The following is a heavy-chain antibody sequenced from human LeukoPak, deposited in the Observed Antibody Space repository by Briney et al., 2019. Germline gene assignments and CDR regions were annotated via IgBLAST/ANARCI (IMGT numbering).Heavy chain of an antibody. D-gene: IGHD1-26*01. CDR3: AKSLSRELLYAFDI. CDR1: GFTFDDYA. CDR2: ISWNSGSI. V-gene: IGHV3-9*01. Sequence: PGRSLRLSCAASGFTFDDYAMHWVRQAPGKGLEWVSGISWNSGSIGYADSVKGRFTISRDNAENSLYLQMNSLRAEDTALYYCAKSLSRELLYAFDIWGQGTMVTVSS. J-gene: IGHJ3*02.